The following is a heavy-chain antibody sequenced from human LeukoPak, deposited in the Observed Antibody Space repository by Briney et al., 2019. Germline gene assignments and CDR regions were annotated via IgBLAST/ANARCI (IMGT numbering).Heavy chain of an antibody. Sequence: GGSLRLSCAASGFTFSNYYLIWIRQAPGKGLEWVSYITSSGSATYYADSVKVRFTISRDNAKNSLYLQMDSLGAEDTAVYYCARALNDAFDIWGQGTMVTVSS. J-gene: IGHJ3*02. CDR3: ARALNDAFDI. CDR1: GFTFSNYY. CDR2: ITSSGSAT. V-gene: IGHV3-11*04.